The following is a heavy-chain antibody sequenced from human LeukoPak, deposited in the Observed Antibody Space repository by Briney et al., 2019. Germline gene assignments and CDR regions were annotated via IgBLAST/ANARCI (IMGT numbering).Heavy chain of an antibody. CDR2: ISGSGGSA. Sequence: GGSLSLSCAASGFTFSSYAMSWVRQAPGKGLEWVSAISGSGGSAYCADSVKGRFTISRDNSKNTLYLQMNSLRAEDTAVYYCPKDRGSSSLYYFDYWGQGTLVTVSS. D-gene: IGHD2-2*01. CDR1: GFTFSSYA. CDR3: PKDRGSSSLYYFDY. J-gene: IGHJ4*02. V-gene: IGHV3-23*01.